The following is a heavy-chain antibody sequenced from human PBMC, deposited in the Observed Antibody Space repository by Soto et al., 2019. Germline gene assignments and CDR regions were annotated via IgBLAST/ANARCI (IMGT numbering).Heavy chain of an antibody. J-gene: IGHJ4*02. CDR1: GGSISSGDYY. Sequence: SETLSLTCTVSGGSISSGDYYWSWIRQPPGKGLEWIGYIYYSGSTYYNPSLKSRVTISVDTSKNQFSLKLSSVTAADTAVYYCARALWDQQLAQFDYWGQGTLVTVSS. V-gene: IGHV4-30-4*01. CDR2: IYYSGST. D-gene: IGHD6-13*01. CDR3: ARALWDQQLAQFDY.